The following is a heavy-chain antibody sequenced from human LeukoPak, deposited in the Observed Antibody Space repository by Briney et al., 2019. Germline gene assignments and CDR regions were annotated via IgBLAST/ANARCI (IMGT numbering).Heavy chain of an antibody. CDR1: GGSFSGYY. Sequence: SENLSLTCAVYGGSFSGYYWSWIRQPPGKGLEWIGEINHSGSTNYNPSLKSRVTMSVDTSKNQFSLKLSSVTAADTAVYYCARVGCSGGSCQLDYWGQGTLVTVSS. CDR2: INHSGST. V-gene: IGHV4-34*01. CDR3: ARVGCSGGSCQLDY. D-gene: IGHD2-15*01. J-gene: IGHJ4*02.